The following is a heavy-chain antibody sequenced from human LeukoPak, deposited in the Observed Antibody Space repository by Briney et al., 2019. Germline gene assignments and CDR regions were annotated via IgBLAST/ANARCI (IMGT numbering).Heavy chain of an antibody. J-gene: IGHJ3*02. D-gene: IGHD5-18*01. CDR1: GYTFTSYY. CDR2: INPSGGST. CDR3: ARVPMDTAMVKSAFDI. V-gene: IGHV1-46*01. Sequence: SVKVSCKASGYTFTSYYMHWVRQAPGQGLEWMGIINPSGGSTRYAQKFQGRLSMTRDMSASTVYTELSSLRSEDTAVYHCARVPMDTAMVKSAFDIWGQGTMVTVSS.